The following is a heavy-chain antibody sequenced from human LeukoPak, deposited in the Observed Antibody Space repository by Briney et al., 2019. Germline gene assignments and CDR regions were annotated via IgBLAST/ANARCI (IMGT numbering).Heavy chain of an antibody. CDR1: GFTFSSYA. Sequence: GGSLRLSCAASGFTFSSYAMSWVRQAPGEGLEWVSAISGSGGSTYYADSVKGRFTISRDNSKNTLYLQMNSLRAEDTAVYYCAKDHRPGIAAAGTGGFDYRGQGTLVTVSS. V-gene: IGHV3-23*01. J-gene: IGHJ4*02. CDR2: ISGSGGST. D-gene: IGHD6-13*01. CDR3: AKDHRPGIAAAGTGGFDY.